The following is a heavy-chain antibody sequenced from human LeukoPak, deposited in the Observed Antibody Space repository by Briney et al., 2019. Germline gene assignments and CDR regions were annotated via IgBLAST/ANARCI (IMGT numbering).Heavy chain of an antibody. J-gene: IGHJ4*02. Sequence: GASVKVSCKASGYTFTGYYMHLVRQAPGQGLEWMGGINPNSGGTNYAQKFQGRVTMTRDTSISTAYMELSRLRSDDTAVYYCARSRGSYRYYFDYWGQGTLVTVSS. CDR2: INPNSGGT. V-gene: IGHV1-2*02. D-gene: IGHD3-16*02. CDR1: GYTFTGYY. CDR3: ARSRGSYRYYFDY.